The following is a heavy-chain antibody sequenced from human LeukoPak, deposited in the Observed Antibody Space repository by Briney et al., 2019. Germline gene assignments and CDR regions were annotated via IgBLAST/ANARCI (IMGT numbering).Heavy chain of an antibody. CDR1: GITTSNYG. V-gene: IGHV3-23*01. J-gene: IGHJ4*02. D-gene: IGHD3-10*01. Sequence: GGTLRLSCAVSGITTSNYGLSWVRQPPRPGLEWVSTISASGDTTDYADSVKGRFTISRDNSQNTLYVQMSSLRADDTAVYYCAKVGEYYGAGASFDYWGQGTLVTVSS. CDR3: AKVGEYYGAGASFDY. CDR2: ISASGDTT.